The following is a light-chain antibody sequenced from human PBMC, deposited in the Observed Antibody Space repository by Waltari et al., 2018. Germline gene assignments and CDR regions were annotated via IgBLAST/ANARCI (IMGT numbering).Light chain of an antibody. Sequence: QSALTQPASVSGSPGQSITISCTGTSRDIGLYNCVSWYQLHPGEAPTLILYGVNSRPSGVSILFSGSKSGNTASLTISGLQGDDEADYFCASCTDTIPPVVFGGGTKLTVL. V-gene: IGLV2-14*01. CDR2: GVN. J-gene: IGLJ2*01. CDR3: ASCTDTIPPVV. CDR1: SRDIGLYNC.